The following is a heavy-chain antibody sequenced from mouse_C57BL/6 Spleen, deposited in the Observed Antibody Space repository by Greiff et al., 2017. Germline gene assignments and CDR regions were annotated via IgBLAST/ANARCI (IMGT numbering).Heavy chain of an antibody. V-gene: IGHV1-7*01. CDR1: GYTFTSYW. CDR3: ARSAMITTAGYYYAMDY. D-gene: IGHD2-4*01. CDR2: INPSSGYT. J-gene: IGHJ4*01. Sequence: QVQLQQSGAELAKPGASVKLSCKASGYTFTSYWMHWVKQRPGQGLEWIGYINPSSGYTKYNQKFKDKATLTADKSSSTAYMQLSSLTDEDSAVYYCARSAMITTAGYYYAMDYWGQGTSVTVSS.